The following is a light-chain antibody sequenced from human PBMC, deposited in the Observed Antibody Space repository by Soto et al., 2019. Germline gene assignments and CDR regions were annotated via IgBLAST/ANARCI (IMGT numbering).Light chain of an antibody. V-gene: IGLV8-61*01. CDR3: VLYMGSAFWV. J-gene: IGLJ3*02. Sequence: TVVTQEPSFSVSPGGTVTLTCGLTSDSVSTSYYASWYQQTPGQTPRMLIYSTNTRSSGVPDRFSGSILGNKAALTITGAQADDESDYYCVLYMGSAFWVFGGGTKVTVL. CDR1: SDSVSTSYY. CDR2: STN.